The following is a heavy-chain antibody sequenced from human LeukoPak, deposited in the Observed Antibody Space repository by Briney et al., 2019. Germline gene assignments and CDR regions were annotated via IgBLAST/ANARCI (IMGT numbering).Heavy chain of an antibody. CDR3: VRSGYDYDWFDP. CDR1: GGSFSDYS. CDR2: IIAILDTA. Sequence: SVKVSCKASGGSFSDYSIGWVRQAPGQGLEWMGRIIAILDTAHYAQKFQGRFTITADKSTTTVYMELSSLRSDDTAVYYCVRSGYDYDWFDPWGQGTLVTVSS. V-gene: IGHV1-69*08. J-gene: IGHJ5*02. D-gene: IGHD5-12*01.